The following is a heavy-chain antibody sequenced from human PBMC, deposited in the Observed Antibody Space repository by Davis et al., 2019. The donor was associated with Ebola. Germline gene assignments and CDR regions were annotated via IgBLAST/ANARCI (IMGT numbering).Heavy chain of an antibody. V-gene: IGHV4-34*01. D-gene: IGHD3-22*01. CDR1: GGSFSGYY. CDR3: ARGDSYYDPSGYYAGPEAPDH. J-gene: IGHJ4*02. CDR2: INHSGST. Sequence: MPSETLSLTCAVYGGSFSGYYWSWIRQPPGKGLEWIGEINHSGSTNYNPSLQSRVTISVDTSKNQFSLKLSSVTAADTAVYYCARGDSYYDPSGYYAGPEAPDHWGQGTLVSVSS.